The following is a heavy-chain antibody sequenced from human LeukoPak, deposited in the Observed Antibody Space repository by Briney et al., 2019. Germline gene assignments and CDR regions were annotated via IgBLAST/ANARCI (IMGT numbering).Heavy chain of an antibody. CDR2: ISAYKGDT. Sequence: ASAKVSCKASGYTFSIYGISWVRQAPGQGLEWMGWISAYKGDTNYAQNFQGRVTMTTDTSTSTAYMELRSLRSDDTAVYYCARDVITVFSTSPWRGFDYWGQGTLVIVSS. CDR1: GYTFSIYG. CDR3: ARDVITVFSTSPWRGFDY. D-gene: IGHD6-6*01. V-gene: IGHV1-18*01. J-gene: IGHJ4*02.